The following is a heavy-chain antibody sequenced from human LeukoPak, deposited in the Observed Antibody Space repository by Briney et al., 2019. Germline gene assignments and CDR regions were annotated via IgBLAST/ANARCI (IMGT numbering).Heavy chain of an antibody. CDR1: GASMNSNY. CDR2: IYYSGNT. CDR3: ASTRRAAVAGRFDS. Sequence: SETLSLTCTVSGASMNSNYWSWIRQPPGRGLEWIGYIYYSGNTNSSPSLGSRVTMSLDASKNQFSLKVNSVTAADTAIYYCASTRRAAVAGRFDSWGQGTLVTVSS. V-gene: IGHV4-59*08. D-gene: IGHD6-19*01. J-gene: IGHJ4*02.